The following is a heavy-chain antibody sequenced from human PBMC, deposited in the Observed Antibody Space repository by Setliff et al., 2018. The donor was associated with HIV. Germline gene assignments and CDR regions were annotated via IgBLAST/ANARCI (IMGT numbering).Heavy chain of an antibody. J-gene: IGHJ4*02. CDR1: GYIFSTYW. V-gene: IGHV5-51*01. D-gene: IGHD1-26*01. CDR3: ARLGGIVGPTYFDY. CDR2: VFPGDSDT. Sequence: PGESLKISCKVSGYIFSTYWIGWVRQMPGKGLEWMGIVFPGDSDTIYSPSFQGQVTISADKSSNSAYLQWSSLKASDSAMYYCARLGGIVGPTYFDYWGQGTLVTVSS.